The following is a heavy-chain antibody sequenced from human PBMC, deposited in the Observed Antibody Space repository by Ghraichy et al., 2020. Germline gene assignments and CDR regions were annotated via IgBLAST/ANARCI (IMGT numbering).Heavy chain of an antibody. V-gene: IGHV3-30*04. CDR3: ASASVTTPGFDP. CDR1: GFTFSSYA. J-gene: IGHJ5*02. Sequence: GGSLRLSCAASGFTFSSYAMHWVRQAPGKGLEWVAVISYDGSNKYYADSVKGRFTISRDNSKNTLYLQMNSLRAEDTAVYYCASASVTTPGFDPWGQGTLVTVSS. CDR2: ISYDGSNK. D-gene: IGHD4-17*01.